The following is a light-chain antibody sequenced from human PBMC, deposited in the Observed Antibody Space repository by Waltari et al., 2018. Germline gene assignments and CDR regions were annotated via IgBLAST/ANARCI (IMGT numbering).Light chain of an antibody. J-gene: IGLJ2*01. CDR3: MIWHNNAWV. CDR1: SGISVGSYR. V-gene: IGLV5-45*01. CDR2: YRTDSDK. Sequence: QPVLTQPTSLSASPGASARLTCTLRSGISVGSYRIFWYQQKPGSPPRYLLNYRTDSDKHQGSGVPSRFSGSKDASANAGILLISGLQSEDEADYYCMIWHNNAWVFGGGTRLTVL.